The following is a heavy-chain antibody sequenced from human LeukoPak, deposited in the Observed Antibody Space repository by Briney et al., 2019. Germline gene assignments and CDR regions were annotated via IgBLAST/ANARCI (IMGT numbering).Heavy chain of an antibody. J-gene: IGHJ4*02. Sequence: PSETLSLTCTVSGGSISSYYWSWIRQPPGKGLEWIGYIYYSGSTNYNPSLKSRVTISVDTSKNQFSLKLSSVTAADTAVYYCARETYYYDSSGYYRYFDYWGQGTLVTVSS. V-gene: IGHV4-59*01. D-gene: IGHD3-22*01. CDR3: ARETYYYDSSGYYRYFDY. CDR1: GGSISSYY. CDR2: IYYSGST.